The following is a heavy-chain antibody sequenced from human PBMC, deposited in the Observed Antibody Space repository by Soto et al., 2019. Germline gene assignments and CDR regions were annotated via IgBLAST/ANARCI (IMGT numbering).Heavy chain of an antibody. D-gene: IGHD2-15*01. Sequence: EVQLVESGGGLVQPGGSLRLSCAASGFTFSSYWMHWVRQAPGKRLVWVSRINSDGSSTSYADSVKGRFTISRDNAKNTLYLQMNSLRAEYTAVYYCARRVVVAAAPALNDWVQGTLVTVSS. CDR2: INSDGSST. CDR3: ARRVVVAAAPALND. J-gene: IGHJ4*02. V-gene: IGHV3-74*01. CDR1: GFTFSSYW.